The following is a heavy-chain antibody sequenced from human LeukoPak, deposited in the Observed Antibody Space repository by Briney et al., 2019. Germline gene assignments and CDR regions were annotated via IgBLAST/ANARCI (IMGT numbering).Heavy chain of an antibody. D-gene: IGHD3-10*01. CDR1: GFTFSNYW. J-gene: IGHJ4*02. CDR3: ARDLSGSGSLSDY. Sequence: PGGSLRLSCAAYGFTFSNYWMHWVRQDPGKGLVWVSRINIDGSSTTYADSVTGRFTISRDNANNTLYMQMNSLRAEDTAIYYCARDLSGSGSLSDYWGQGTLVTVSS. V-gene: IGHV3-74*03. CDR2: INIDGSST.